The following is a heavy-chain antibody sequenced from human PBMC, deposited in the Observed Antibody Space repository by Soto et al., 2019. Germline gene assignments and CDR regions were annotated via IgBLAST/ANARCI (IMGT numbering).Heavy chain of an antibody. J-gene: IGHJ3*02. CDR3: AIEKMGSSHIHAFDI. V-gene: IGHV3-48*01. Sequence: PRGALILSRTAAGFIFRSDSMKWVLQAPGTGLEWVSYIFPESSHIFYADSVKGRFTISRDNARNSLYLQMNSLRPEDTAVYYCAIEKMGSSHIHAFDIRGRGARVTVSS. CDR2: IFPESSHI. D-gene: IGHD1-26*01. CDR1: GFIFRSDS.